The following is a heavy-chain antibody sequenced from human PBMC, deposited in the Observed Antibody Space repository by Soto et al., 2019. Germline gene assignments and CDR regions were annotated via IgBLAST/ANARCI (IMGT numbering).Heavy chain of an antibody. CDR1: GGSISSYY. D-gene: IGHD2-15*01. Sequence: QVQLQESGPGLVKPSETLSLTCTVSGGSISSYYWSWIRQPPGKGLEWIGYIYYSGSTNYNPSLKSRVTISVDTSKNQFSLKLSSVTAADTAVYYCARGFQYCSGGSCHNNWFDPWGQGTLVTVSS. J-gene: IGHJ5*02. CDR2: IYYSGST. V-gene: IGHV4-59*01. CDR3: ARGFQYCSGGSCHNNWFDP.